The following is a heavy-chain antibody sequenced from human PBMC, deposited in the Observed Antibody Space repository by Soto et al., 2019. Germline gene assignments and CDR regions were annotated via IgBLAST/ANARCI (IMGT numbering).Heavy chain of an antibody. CDR2: IYYSGST. V-gene: IGHV4-39*01. CDR1: GGSISSSSYY. J-gene: IGHJ5*02. CDR3: ARLYYYDSSGYYYSWWFDP. Sequence: SETLSLTCTVSGGSISSSSYYWGWIRQPPGKGLEWIGSIYYSGSTYYNPSLKSRVTISVDTSKNQFSLKLSSVTAADTAVYYCARLYYYDSSGYYYSWWFDPWGQGTLVTVS. D-gene: IGHD3-22*01.